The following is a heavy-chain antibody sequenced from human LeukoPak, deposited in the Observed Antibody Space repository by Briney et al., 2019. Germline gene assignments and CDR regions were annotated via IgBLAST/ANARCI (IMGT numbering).Heavy chain of an antibody. CDR1: GFIFTNHW. V-gene: IGHV3-7*01. CDR3: ARVAHDVLGFVEHLPEKLYYFDH. J-gene: IGHJ4*02. D-gene: IGHD3-3*01. CDR2: IKQDASEK. Sequence: PGGSLRLSCAASGFIFTNHWMTWVRQAPGKGLEWVANIKQDASEKYYVDSVKGRFTISRDNAENSLFLQMNSLRAEDTAVYFCARVAHDVLGFVEHLPEKLYYFDHWGQGILVTVSS.